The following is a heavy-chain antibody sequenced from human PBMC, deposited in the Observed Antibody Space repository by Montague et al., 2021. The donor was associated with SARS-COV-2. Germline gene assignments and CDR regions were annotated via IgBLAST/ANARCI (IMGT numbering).Heavy chain of an antibody. J-gene: IGHJ4*02. CDR1: GFSLSTSGVG. D-gene: IGHD7-27*01. CDR2: IYWDDDK. V-gene: IGHV2-5*02. CDR3: AHRRPLWGYFDY. Sequence: PALAKPTQTLTLTCTFSGFSLSTSGVGVGWIRQPPGKALEWLALIYWDDDKRYSPSLKSRLTITKDTSKNQVVLTMTNMDPVDTATYYCAHRRPLWGYFDYWGQGTLVTVSS.